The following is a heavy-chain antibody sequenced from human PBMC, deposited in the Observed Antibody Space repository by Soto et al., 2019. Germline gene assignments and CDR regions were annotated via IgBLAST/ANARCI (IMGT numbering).Heavy chain of an antibody. J-gene: IGHJ4*02. CDR1: GFTFGDYA. D-gene: IGHD3-22*01. CDR3: ARVGSASLMVVVIADH. Sequence: EVQVVESGGALVKPGRSLRLSCTTSGFTFGDYAMSWFRQAPGKGLEWVGFIRSKDYGGTTQYAASVKGRFTISRDDSRSIAYLQMDSLKTEDTAVYYCARVGSASLMVVVIADHWGQGTQVTVSS. V-gene: IGHV3-49*05. CDR2: IRSKDYGGTT.